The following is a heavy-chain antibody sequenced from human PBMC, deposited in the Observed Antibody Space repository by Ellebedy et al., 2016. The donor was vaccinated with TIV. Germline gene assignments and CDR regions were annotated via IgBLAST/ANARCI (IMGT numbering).Heavy chain of an antibody. CDR3: ARADCSSTSCPMRY. Sequence: GESLKISCAASGFTFSTYSINWVRQAPGKGLEWVSSIISDNTYIYYADSVKGRFTISRDNAKNSLYLQMNSLRAEDTAVYYCARADCSSTSCPMRYWGQGSLVTVSS. D-gene: IGHD2-2*01. CDR1: GFTFSTYS. J-gene: IGHJ4*02. V-gene: IGHV3-21*01. CDR2: IISDNTYI.